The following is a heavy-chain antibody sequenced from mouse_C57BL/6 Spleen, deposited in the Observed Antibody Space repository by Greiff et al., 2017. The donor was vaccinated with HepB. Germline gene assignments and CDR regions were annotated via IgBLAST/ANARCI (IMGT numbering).Heavy chain of an antibody. Sequence: QVHVKQSGAELVKPGASVKISCKASGYAFSSYWMNWVKQRPGKGLEWIGQIYPGDGDTNYNGKFKGKATLTADKSSSTAYMQLSSLTSEDSAVYFCARSGGYGSSFFAYWGQGTLVTVSA. CDR1: GYAFSSYW. CDR3: ARSGGYGSSFFAY. CDR2: IYPGDGDT. D-gene: IGHD1-1*01. V-gene: IGHV1-80*01. J-gene: IGHJ3*01.